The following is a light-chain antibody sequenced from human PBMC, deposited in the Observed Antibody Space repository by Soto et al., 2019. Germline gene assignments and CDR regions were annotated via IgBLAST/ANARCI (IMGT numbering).Light chain of an antibody. J-gene: IGLJ2*01. CDR3: SSFTSSNTVV. V-gene: IGLV2-14*01. CDR1: SSDAGAYNY. CDR2: EVS. Sequence: QSVLTQPASVSGSPGQSITISCTGTSSDAGAYNYVSWYQQHPGKAPKLMISEVSKRPSGVSNRFSGSKSGNTASLTISGLQDEDEAHYYCSSFTSSNTVVFGGGTKLTVL.